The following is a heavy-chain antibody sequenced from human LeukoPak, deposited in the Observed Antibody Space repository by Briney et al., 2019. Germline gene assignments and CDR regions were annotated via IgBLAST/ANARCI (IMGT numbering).Heavy chain of an antibody. CDR3: ASSFQGYSSSWYSGARGRDYYYYGMDV. D-gene: IGHD6-13*01. Sequence: SETLSLTCTVSGGSISSYYWSWIWQPPGKGLEWIGYIYYSGSTNYNPSLKSRVTISVDTSKNQFSLKLSSVTAADTAVYYCASSFQGYSSSWYSGARGRDYYYYGMDVWGQGTTVTVSS. CDR2: IYYSGST. J-gene: IGHJ6*02. CDR1: GGSISSYY. V-gene: IGHV4-59*08.